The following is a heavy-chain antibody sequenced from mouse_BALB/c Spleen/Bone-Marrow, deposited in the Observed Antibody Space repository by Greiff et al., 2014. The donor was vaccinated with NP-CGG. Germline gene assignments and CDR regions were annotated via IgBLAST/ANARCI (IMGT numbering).Heavy chain of an antibody. CDR1: GYTSSSYW. Sequence: QVHVKQSGAELMKPGASVKISCKATGYTSSSYWIEWVKQRPGHGLEWIGEILPGSGSTIYNEKFKGKATFTADTSSNTAYMQLSSLTSGDSAVYYCAREDYYGSSYFDYWGQGTTLTVSS. CDR3: AREDYYGSSYFDY. V-gene: IGHV1-9*01. CDR2: ILPGSGST. D-gene: IGHD1-1*01. J-gene: IGHJ2*01.